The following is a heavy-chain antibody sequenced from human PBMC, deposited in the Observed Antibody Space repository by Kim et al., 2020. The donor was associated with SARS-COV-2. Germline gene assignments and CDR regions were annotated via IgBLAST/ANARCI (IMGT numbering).Heavy chain of an antibody. CDR3: ALAGRFITGTTNWFDP. Sequence: SVKVSCKASGGTFSSYAISWVRQAPGQGLEWMGGIIPIFGTANYAQKFQGRVTITADESTSTAYMELSSLRSEDTAVYYCALAGRFITGTTNWFDPWGQGTLVTVSS. V-gene: IGHV1-69*13. CDR2: IIPIFGTA. CDR1: GGTFSSYA. J-gene: IGHJ5*02. D-gene: IGHD1-7*01.